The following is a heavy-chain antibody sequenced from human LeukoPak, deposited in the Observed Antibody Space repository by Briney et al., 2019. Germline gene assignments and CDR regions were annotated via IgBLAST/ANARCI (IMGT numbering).Heavy chain of an antibody. CDR1: GFTFSNYA. J-gene: IGHJ4*02. CDR2: ISGSGAST. D-gene: IGHD5-18*01. Sequence: GGSLRLSCAASGFTFSNYAMSWVRQAPGKGLEWVSGISGSGASTYYTASVKGRFTISRDNSKNTLYLRMNSLRAEDTAVYYCANIRYNSGLDYWGQGTLVTVSS. V-gene: IGHV3-23*01. CDR3: ANIRYNSGLDY.